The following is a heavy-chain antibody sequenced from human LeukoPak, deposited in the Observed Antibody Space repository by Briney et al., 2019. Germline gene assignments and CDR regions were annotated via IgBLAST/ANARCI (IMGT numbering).Heavy chain of an antibody. CDR1: GGSFSGYY. V-gene: IGHV4-34*01. CDR3: ASLGLEYSSSWYHYYYYMDV. CDR2: INHSGST. J-gene: IGHJ6*03. Sequence: SETLSLTCAVYGGSFSGYYWSWIRQPPGKGLEWIGEINHSGSTNYNPSLESRVTISVDTSKNQFSLKLSSVTAADTAVYYCASLGLEYSSSWYHYYYYMDVWGKGTTVTVSS. D-gene: IGHD6-13*01.